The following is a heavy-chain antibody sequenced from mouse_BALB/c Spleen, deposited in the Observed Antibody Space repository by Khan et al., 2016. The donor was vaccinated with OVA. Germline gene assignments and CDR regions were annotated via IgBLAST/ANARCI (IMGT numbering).Heavy chain of an antibody. V-gene: IGHV1S132*01. D-gene: IGHD3-2*02. Sequence: QVRLQQSGAELVRPGASVKLSCKTSGYIFTSYWIHWVKQRSGQGLEWIARIYPGTDNTYYNENLKDKATLTADKSSSTSYMQLSSLKSEDSAVYFCAREEALYYFDYWGQGTTLTVSS. CDR1: GYIFTSYW. J-gene: IGHJ2*01. CDR3: AREEALYYFDY. CDR2: IYPGTDNT.